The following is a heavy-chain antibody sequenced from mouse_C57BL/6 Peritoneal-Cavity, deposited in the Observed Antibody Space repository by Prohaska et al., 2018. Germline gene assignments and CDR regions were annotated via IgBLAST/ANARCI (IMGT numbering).Heavy chain of an antibody. J-gene: IGHJ1*03. CDR3: ARSTTVVATDWYFDV. D-gene: IGHD1-1*01. CDR2: INPSNGGT. V-gene: IGHV1-53*01. CDR1: TFTSYW. Sequence: TFTSYWMHWVQQRPGQGLEWIGNINPSNGGTNYNEKFKSKATLTVDKSSSTAYMQLSSLTSEDSAVYYCARSTTVVATDWYFDVWGTGTTVTVSS.